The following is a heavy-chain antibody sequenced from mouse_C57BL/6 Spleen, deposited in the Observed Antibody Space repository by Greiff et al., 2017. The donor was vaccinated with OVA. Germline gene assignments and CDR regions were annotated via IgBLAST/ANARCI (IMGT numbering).Heavy chain of an antibody. CDR1: GYTFTSYW. J-gene: IGHJ4*01. Sequence: QVQLKQPGAELVKPGASVKLSCKASGYTFTSYWMHWVKQRPGQGLEWIGMIHPNSGSTNYNEKFKSKATLTVDKSSSTAYMQLSSLTSEDSAVYYCARVLRSAMDYWGQGTSVTVSS. CDR2: IHPNSGST. D-gene: IGHD1-1*01. V-gene: IGHV1-64*01. CDR3: ARVLRSAMDY.